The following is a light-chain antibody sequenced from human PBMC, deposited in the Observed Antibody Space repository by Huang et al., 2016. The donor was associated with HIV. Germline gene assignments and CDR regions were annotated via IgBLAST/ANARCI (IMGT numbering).Light chain of an antibody. J-gene: IGKJ1*01. CDR2: GAS. Sequence: EIVMTQSPVTLSVSPGESVTLSCRASQNVSTNLAWYQHKPGRAPRLLIYGASTRATSVPARFSASGSGTEFTLTVGGLRSDGFAFYYCQHDDNWAPATFGQGTKLEFK. CDR3: QHDDNWAPAT. CDR1: QNVSTN. V-gene: IGKV3-15*01.